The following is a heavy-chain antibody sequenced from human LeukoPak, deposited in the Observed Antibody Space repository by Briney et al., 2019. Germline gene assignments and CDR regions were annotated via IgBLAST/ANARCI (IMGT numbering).Heavy chain of an antibody. D-gene: IGHD6-13*01. V-gene: IGHV3-30-3*01. CDR2: ISYDGSNK. CDR1: GFTFSSYA. CDR3: ARELALSMDV. Sequence: GRSLRLSCAASGFTFSSYAMHWVRQAPGKGLEWVAVISYDGSNKYYADSVKGRFTISRDNSKNSLYLQMNSLRAEDTAVYYCARELALSMDVWGQGATVTVSS. J-gene: IGHJ6*02.